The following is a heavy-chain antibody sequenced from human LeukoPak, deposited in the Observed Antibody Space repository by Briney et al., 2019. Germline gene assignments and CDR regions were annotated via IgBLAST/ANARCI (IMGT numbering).Heavy chain of an antibody. CDR3: ASSQLHYYYYYMDV. V-gene: IGHV4-59*01. CDR1: GGSISSYY. Sequence: SETLSLTCTVSGGSISSYYWSWIRQRPGKGLEWIGYIYYSGSTNYNPSLKSRVTISIDTSKNQFSLKLSSVTAADTAVYYCASSQLHYYYYYMDVWGKGTTVTVSS. CDR2: IYYSGST. J-gene: IGHJ6*03. D-gene: IGHD5-18*01.